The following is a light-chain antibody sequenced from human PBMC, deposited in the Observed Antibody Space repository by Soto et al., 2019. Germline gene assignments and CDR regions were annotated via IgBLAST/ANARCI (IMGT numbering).Light chain of an antibody. J-gene: IGKJ1*01. Sequence: EIGLTQSPGTLSLSPGERATLSCRASQSVSSNYLAWYQQKPGQAPRLLIYGASSRATGIPDRFSGSGSGTDFTLTIRRLEPEDFAVYYCQQYGSSYPWTFGQGSKADIK. CDR1: QSVSSNY. CDR3: QQYGSSYPWT. CDR2: GAS. V-gene: IGKV3-20*01.